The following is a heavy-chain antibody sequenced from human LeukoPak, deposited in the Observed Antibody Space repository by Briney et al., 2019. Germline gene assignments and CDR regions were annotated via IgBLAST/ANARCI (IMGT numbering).Heavy chain of an antibody. V-gene: IGHV3-23*01. CDR2: ISGSGGST. Sequence: PGGSLRLSCAASRFTFSSYAMSWVRQAPGKGLEWVSAISGSGGSTYYADSVKGRFTISRDNSKNTLYLQMNSLRAEDTAVYYCAKDRYGSGSFPDYWGQGTLVTVSS. CDR3: AKDRYGSGSFPDY. CDR1: RFTFSSYA. D-gene: IGHD3-10*01. J-gene: IGHJ4*02.